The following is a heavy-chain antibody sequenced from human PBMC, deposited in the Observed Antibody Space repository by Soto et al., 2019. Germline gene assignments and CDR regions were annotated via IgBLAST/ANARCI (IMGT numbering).Heavy chain of an antibody. Sequence: SETLSLTCTVSGGSISNYYWSWIRQPAGKGLEWIGRFYTTSDTIFNPSLKSRLDISVDTSKNQFSLKLSSVTAADTAVYYCARADIVVVVAATETNDYYYYGMDVWGQGTTVTVSS. CDR1: GGSISNYY. CDR3: ARADIVVVVAATETNDYYYYGMDV. D-gene: IGHD2-15*01. J-gene: IGHJ6*02. CDR2: FYTTSDT. V-gene: IGHV4-4*07.